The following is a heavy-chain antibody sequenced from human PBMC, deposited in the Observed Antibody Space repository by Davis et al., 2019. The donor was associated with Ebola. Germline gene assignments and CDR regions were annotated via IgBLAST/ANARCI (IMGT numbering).Heavy chain of an antibody. V-gene: IGHV4-34*01. D-gene: IGHD4-17*01. Sequence: SETLSLTCAVYGGSFSGYYWSWIHQPPGKGLEWIGEINHSGSTNYNPSLKSRVTISVDTSKNQFSLKLSSVTAADTAVYYCARDSDGDYRNYYYYYGMDVWGQGTTVTVSS. CDR3: ARDSDGDYRNYYYYYGMDV. J-gene: IGHJ6*02. CDR1: GGSFSGYY. CDR2: INHSGST.